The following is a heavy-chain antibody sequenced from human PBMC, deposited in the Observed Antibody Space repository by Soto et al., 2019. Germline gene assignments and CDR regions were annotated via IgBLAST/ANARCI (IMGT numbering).Heavy chain of an antibody. CDR3: ARVDPAHPYYYYYYYMDV. D-gene: IGHD2-2*01. Sequence: SETLSLTCTISGGSISSYYWSWIRQPPGKGLEWIGYIYYSGSTNYNPSLKSRVTISVDTSKNQFSLKLSSVTAADTAVYYCARVDPAHPYYYYYYYMDVWGKGTTVTVSS. CDR2: IYYSGST. J-gene: IGHJ6*03. V-gene: IGHV4-59*01. CDR1: GGSISSYY.